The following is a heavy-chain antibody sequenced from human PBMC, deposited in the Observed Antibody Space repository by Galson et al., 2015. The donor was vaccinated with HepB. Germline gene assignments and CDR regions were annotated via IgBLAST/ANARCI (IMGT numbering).Heavy chain of an antibody. CDR2: ISWNSGSI. CDR1: RFSLDDYA. V-gene: IGHV3-9*01. Sequence: SLRLSCAASRFSLDDYAMHWVRQAPGKGLEWVSGISWNSGSIDYADSVKGRFTISRDKAKNSLYLQMNSLRAEDTALYYCAKDIEGRGSWYNGDAFDVWGQGTMVTVSS. CDR3: AKDIEGRGSWYNGDAFDV. D-gene: IGHD6-13*01. J-gene: IGHJ3*01.